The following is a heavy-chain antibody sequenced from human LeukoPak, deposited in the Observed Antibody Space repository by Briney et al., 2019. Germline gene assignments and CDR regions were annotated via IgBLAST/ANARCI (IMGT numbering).Heavy chain of an antibody. D-gene: IGHD3-10*01. Sequence: GGSLRLSCAASGFTFSSYAMSWVRRAPGKGLEWVSAISGSGGSTYYADSVKGRFTISRDNSKNTLYLQMNSLRAEDTAVYYCARDIRVRGVTAVYYYYYYGMDVWGQGTTVTVSS. CDR1: GFTFSSYA. J-gene: IGHJ6*02. CDR2: ISGSGGST. V-gene: IGHV3-23*01. CDR3: ARDIRVRGVTAVYYYYYYGMDV.